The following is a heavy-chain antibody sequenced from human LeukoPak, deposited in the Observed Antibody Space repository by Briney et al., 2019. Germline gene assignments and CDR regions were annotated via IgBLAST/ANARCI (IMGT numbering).Heavy chain of an antibody. CDR3: AKDRRALGYYYMDV. CDR2: ISGSGGST. CDR1: PFTYNRYV. Sequence: GGSLRLSCVLSPFTYNRYVMSWVRQAPGKGLEWVSTISGSGGSTYYADSVKGRFTISRDNSKNTLYLQMNSLRAEDTAVYYCAKDRRALGYYYMDVWGKGTTVTISS. V-gene: IGHV3-23*01. J-gene: IGHJ6*03.